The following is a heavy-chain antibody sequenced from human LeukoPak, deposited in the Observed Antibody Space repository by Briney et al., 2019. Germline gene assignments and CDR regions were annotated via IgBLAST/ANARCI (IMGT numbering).Heavy chain of an antibody. J-gene: IGHJ5*02. CDR2: ISAYNGST. D-gene: IGHD2-2*02. CDR3: ARDAAGYCSSTSCYTLNWFDP. V-gene: IGHV1-18*01. Sequence: EASVKVSCKASGGTFSSYAISWVRQAPGQGLEWMGWISAYNGSTNYAQKLQGRVTMTTDTSTSTAYMELRSLRSDDTAVYYCARDAAGYCSSTSCYTLNWFDPWGQGTLVTVSS. CDR1: GGTFSSYA.